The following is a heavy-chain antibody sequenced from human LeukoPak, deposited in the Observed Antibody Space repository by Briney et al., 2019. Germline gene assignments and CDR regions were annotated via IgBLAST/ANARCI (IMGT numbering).Heavy chain of an antibody. J-gene: IGHJ4*02. Sequence: ASVTVSCKASGYTFTGHYMHWVRQAPGQGLEWMGWINPKNAATNYAQKFQGRVTMTRDTSSGTVYMELSSLSSDDTAVYYCARTLYIAAAPGGLDYWGQGTLVTVSS. V-gene: IGHV1-2*02. CDR3: ARTLYIAAAPGGLDY. D-gene: IGHD6-13*01. CDR1: GYTFTGHY. CDR2: INPKNAAT.